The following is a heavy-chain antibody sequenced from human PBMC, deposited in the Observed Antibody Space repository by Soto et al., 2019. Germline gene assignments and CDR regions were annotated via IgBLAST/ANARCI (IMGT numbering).Heavy chain of an antibody. CDR1: GYTFTSYD. Sequence: ASVKVSCKASGYTFTSYDINWVRQATGQGLEWMGWMNPNSGNTDYAQKFQGRVTMTRDTSISTAYMELSRLRSDDTAVYYCARTSSTSWYWFDPWGQGTLVTVSS. D-gene: IGHD2-2*01. J-gene: IGHJ5*02. CDR2: MNPNSGNT. V-gene: IGHV1-8*01. CDR3: ARTSSTSWYWFDP.